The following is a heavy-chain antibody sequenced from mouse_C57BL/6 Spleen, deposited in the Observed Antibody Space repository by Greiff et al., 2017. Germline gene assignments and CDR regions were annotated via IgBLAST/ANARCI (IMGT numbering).Heavy chain of an antibody. J-gene: IGHJ3*01. D-gene: IGHD2-2*01. CDR3: APYGSAY. CDR1: GFNINNTY. V-gene: IGHV14-3*01. CDR2: IDPANGNT. Sequence: VQLQQSVAELVRPGASVKLSCTASGFNINNTYMHWVKQRPEQGLEWIGRIDPANGNTKYAPKFQGKATITADTSSNTAYLQLSSLTSEDTAIYYCAPYGSAYWGQGTLVTVSA.